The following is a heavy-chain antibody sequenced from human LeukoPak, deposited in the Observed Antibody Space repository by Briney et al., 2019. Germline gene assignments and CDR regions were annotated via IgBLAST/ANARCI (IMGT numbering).Heavy chain of an antibody. J-gene: IGHJ4*02. D-gene: IGHD3-22*01. V-gene: IGHV1-18*01. Sequence: ASVKVSCKASGYTFTTYGISWLRQAPGQGLEWMGWISTYNGNTNYAENLQGRVTMTTDTSTSTAYMELRSLRSDDTAVYFCARDYDSTGYYVYSGQGTLVTVSS. CDR3: ARDYDSTGYYVY. CDR1: GYTFTTYG. CDR2: ISTYNGNT.